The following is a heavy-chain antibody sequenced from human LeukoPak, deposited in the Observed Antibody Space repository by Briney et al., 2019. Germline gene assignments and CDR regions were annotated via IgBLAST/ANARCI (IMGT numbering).Heavy chain of an antibody. D-gene: IGHD3-10*01. CDR2: ISGAGGST. J-gene: IGHJ4*02. CDR1: GFTFSSYA. Sequence: PGGSLRLSCAASGFTFSSYAMSWVRQAPGKGLGWVSGISGAGGSTYYADSVKGRFTISRDNSKNTLYLQMNSLRAEDTAVYYCAKRVIMVRGVFDYWGQGTLVTVSS. CDR3: AKRVIMVRGVFDY. V-gene: IGHV3-23*01.